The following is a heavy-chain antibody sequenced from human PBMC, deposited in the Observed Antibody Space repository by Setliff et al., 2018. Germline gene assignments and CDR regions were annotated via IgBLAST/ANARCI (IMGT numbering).Heavy chain of an antibody. V-gene: IGHV4-59*04. CDR2: IHYSGST. CDR3: ARFGGSASVARFSPPI. J-gene: IGHJ4*02. D-gene: IGHD3-10*01. CDR1: GDSISGDY. Sequence: SETLSLTCTVSGDSISGDYWSWIRQPPGKGLEWIGFIHYSGSTYYNPSLKSRVTISVDTSKTQFSLNLRFVTAADTAVYYCARFGGSASVARFSPPIWGPGSLVTVSS.